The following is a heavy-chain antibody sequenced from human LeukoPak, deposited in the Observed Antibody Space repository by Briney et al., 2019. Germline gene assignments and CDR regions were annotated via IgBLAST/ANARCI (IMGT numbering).Heavy chain of an antibody. D-gene: IGHD4-23*01. CDR2: ISYDGSNK. Sequence: PGGSLRLSCAASGFTFSSYAMHWVRQAPGKGLEGVAVISYDGSNKYYADSVKGRFTISRDNSKNTLYLQMNSLRAEDTAVYYCARAPTTVVTEPFDYWGQGTLVTVSP. J-gene: IGHJ4*02. V-gene: IGHV3-30*04. CDR3: ARAPTTVVTEPFDY. CDR1: GFTFSSYA.